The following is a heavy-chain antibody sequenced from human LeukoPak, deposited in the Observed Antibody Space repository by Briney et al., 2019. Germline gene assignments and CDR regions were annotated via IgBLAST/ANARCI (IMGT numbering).Heavy chain of an antibody. CDR3: AKGMVRGVILKGFDY. J-gene: IGHJ4*02. CDR2: ISGSGGST. Sequence: GGSLRLSCAASGFTFSSYGMSWVRQAPGKGLEWVSAISGSGGSTYYADSVKGRFTISRDNSKNTLYLQMNSLRAEDTAVYYCAKGMVRGVILKGFDYWGQGTLVTVSS. D-gene: IGHD3-10*01. V-gene: IGHV3-23*01. CDR1: GFTFSSYG.